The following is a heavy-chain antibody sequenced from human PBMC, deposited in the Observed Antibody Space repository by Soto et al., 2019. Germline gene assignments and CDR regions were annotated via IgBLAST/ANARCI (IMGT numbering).Heavy chain of an antibody. Sequence: GGSLRLSCAASGFTFSSYGMHWVRQAPGKGLEWVAVIWYDGSNKYYADSVKGRFTISRDNSKNTLYLQMNSLRAEDTAVYYCARSLWELPNDSWGQGTLVTVSS. CDR2: IWYDGSNK. CDR1: GFTFSSYG. J-gene: IGHJ4*02. CDR3: ARSLWELPNDS. V-gene: IGHV3-33*01. D-gene: IGHD1-26*01.